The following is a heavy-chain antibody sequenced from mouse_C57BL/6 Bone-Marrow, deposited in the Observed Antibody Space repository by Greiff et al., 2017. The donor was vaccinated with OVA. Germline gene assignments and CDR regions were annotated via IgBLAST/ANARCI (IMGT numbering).Heavy chain of an antibody. CDR1: GFTFSSYA. V-gene: IGHV5-4*01. D-gene: IGHD1-1*01. CDR3: ARDGTTVDY. Sequence: EVKLVESGGGLVKPGGSLKLSCAASGFTFSSYAMSWVRQTPEKRLEWVATISDGGSYTYYPDNVKGRFTISRDNAKNNLYLHMSHLKSEDTAMYYCARDGTTVDYWGQGTTLTVSS. J-gene: IGHJ2*01. CDR2: ISDGGSYT.